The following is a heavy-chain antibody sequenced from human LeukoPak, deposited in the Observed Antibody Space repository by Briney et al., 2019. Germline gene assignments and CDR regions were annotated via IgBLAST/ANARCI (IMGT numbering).Heavy chain of an antibody. Sequence: GGSLRLSCAASGFTFDDYAMHWVRQAPGKGLEWVSLISWDGGSTYYADSVKGRFTISRDNSKNSLYLQMNSLRAEDTALYYCARAGPEYSYRYTPFSFDSWGQGTLVTVSS. J-gene: IGHJ4*02. CDR2: ISWDGGST. CDR3: ARAGPEYSYRYTPFSFDS. V-gene: IGHV3-43D*03. CDR1: GFTFDDYA. D-gene: IGHD5-18*01.